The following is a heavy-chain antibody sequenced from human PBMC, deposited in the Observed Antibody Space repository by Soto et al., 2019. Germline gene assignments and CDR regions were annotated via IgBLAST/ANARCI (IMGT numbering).Heavy chain of an antibody. Sequence: VRLQESGPGLVKPSETLSLTCDVSDFSITNDNWWSWVRQPPGEGLEWIGELHHIGYTTYNPSLASRVTMSVDTSKNQFFLILTSVTAADTAVYYCTKNSAYALDYWGQGTLVTVSS. J-gene: IGHJ4*02. CDR3: TKNSAYALDY. CDR2: LHHIGYT. V-gene: IGHV4-4*02. D-gene: IGHD5-12*01. CDR1: DFSITNDNW.